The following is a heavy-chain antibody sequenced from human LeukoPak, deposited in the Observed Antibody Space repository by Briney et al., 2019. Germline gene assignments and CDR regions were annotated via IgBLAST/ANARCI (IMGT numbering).Heavy chain of an antibody. Sequence: PGGSLRLSCAAAGFTVSSNYMSWVRQAPGKGLEWVSVIYSGGSTYYADSVKGRFTISRDNSKNTLYLQMNSLRAEDTAVYYCARGADRGIAARPLDYWGQGTLATVSS. CDR2: IYSGGST. CDR1: GFTVSSNY. CDR3: ARGADRGIAARPLDY. J-gene: IGHJ4*02. V-gene: IGHV3-66*02. D-gene: IGHD6-6*01.